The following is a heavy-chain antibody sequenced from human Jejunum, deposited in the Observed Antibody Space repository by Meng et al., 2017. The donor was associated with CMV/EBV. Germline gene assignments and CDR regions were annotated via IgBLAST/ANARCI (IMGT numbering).Heavy chain of an antibody. V-gene: IGHV6-1*01. CDR2: TYYRSKWYT. Sequence: TCGISGDSVYSRSATWNWIRQSPSRGLEWLGRTYYRSKWYTDYAVSVKSRITVNPDTSKNQFSLQLNSVTPEDTAMYYCARGAAAGNLWGQGTLVTVSS. D-gene: IGHD6-13*01. CDR3: ARGAAAGNL. CDR1: GDSVYSRSAT. J-gene: IGHJ5*02.